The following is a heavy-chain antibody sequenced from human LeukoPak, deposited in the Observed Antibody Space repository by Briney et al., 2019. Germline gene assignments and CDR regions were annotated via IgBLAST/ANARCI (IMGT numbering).Heavy chain of an antibody. Sequence: PSETLSLTCAVYGGSFSGYYWSWLRQPLGKGLEWIGEINHSGSTNYNPSLKSRVTISVDTSKNQFSLKLSSVTAADTAVYYCARKKYYDILTGLYNWFDPWGQGTLVTVSS. CDR1: GGSFSGYY. CDR3: ARKKYYDILTGLYNWFDP. D-gene: IGHD3-9*01. V-gene: IGHV4-34*01. CDR2: INHSGST. J-gene: IGHJ5*02.